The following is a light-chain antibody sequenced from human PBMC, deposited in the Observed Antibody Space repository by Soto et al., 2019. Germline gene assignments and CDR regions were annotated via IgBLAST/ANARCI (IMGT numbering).Light chain of an antibody. CDR2: DTT. J-gene: IGLJ2*01. CDR3: AAWDDSLNGPI. Sequence: QPVLTQPPSASGTPGQRVIVSCSGTYSNIGINDVHWYRQLSGSAPQILIYDTTERATGVPDRFSGSKSGTSASLAISGLQAEDEADYHCAAWDDSLNGPIFGGGTKVTVL. V-gene: IGLV1-44*01. CDR1: YSNIGIND.